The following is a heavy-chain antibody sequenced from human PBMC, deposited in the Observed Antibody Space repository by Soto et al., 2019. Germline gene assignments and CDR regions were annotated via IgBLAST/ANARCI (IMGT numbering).Heavy chain of an antibody. CDR1: GGSFSGYY. J-gene: IGHJ4*02. CDR2: INHSGST. Sequence: LSLTCAVYGGSFSGYYWSWIRQPPGKGLEWIGEINHSGSTNYNPSLKSRVTISVDTSKNQFSLKLSSVTAADTAVYYCARGRYSSGWYDYFDYWGQGTLVTVSS. V-gene: IGHV4-34*01. D-gene: IGHD6-19*01. CDR3: ARGRYSSGWYDYFDY.